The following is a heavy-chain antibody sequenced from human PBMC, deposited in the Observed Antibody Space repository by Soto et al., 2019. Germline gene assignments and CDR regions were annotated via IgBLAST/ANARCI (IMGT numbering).Heavy chain of an antibody. V-gene: IGHV6-1*01. Sequence: SQTLALTCAISGDSVSSNSAAWNWIRQSPSRGLEWLGRTYYRCKWYNDYAVSVKSRITINPDTSKNQFSLQLNSVTHEDTAVYYCARDRDIAVAGTPFHYYSCREVSAKGKKVIDSS. J-gene: IGHJ6*04. CDR2: TYYRCKWYN. D-gene: IGHD6-19*01. CDR1: GDSVSSNSAA. CDR3: ARDRDIAVAGTPFHYYSCREV.